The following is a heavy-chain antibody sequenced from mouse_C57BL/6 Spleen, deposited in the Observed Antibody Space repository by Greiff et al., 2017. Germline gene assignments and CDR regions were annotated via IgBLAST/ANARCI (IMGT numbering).Heavy chain of an antibody. CDR1: GFTFSDYY. J-gene: IGHJ2*01. Sequence: EVMLVESEGGLVQPGSSMKLSCTASGFTFSDYYMAWVRQVPEKGLEWVANINYDGSSTYYLDSLKSRFIISRDNAKNILYLQMSSLKSEDTATYYCARDWYYFDYWGQGTTLTVSS. V-gene: IGHV5-16*01. CDR3: ARDWYYFDY. CDR2: INYDGSST.